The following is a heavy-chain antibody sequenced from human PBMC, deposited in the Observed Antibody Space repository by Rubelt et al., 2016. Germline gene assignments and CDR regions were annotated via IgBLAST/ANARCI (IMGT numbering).Heavy chain of an antibody. J-gene: IGHJ6*02. Sequence: EVQLVESGGGLVQPGGSLRLSCAASGFTFSTFGMNWVREAPGKGLEWVSYISSASDPIYYAESMTGRFTISRDKAKNSLYLQMNSLRAEDTAVYYCARSHPNGGMDVWGQGTTVTVSS. CDR3: ARSHPNGGMDV. CDR1: GFTFSTFG. CDR2: ISSASDPI. V-gene: IGHV3-48*01.